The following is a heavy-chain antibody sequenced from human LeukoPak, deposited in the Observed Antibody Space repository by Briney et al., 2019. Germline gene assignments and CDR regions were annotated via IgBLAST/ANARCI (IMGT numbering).Heavy chain of an antibody. Sequence: PGGSLRLSCAASGFTFSNYAMTWVRQAPGKGLEWVSAISGGGGTTYYADSAKDRFTISRDISKNTLYLQMNSLRAGDTAVYYCAKVRGIVVLPVSDYWGQGALVTVSS. J-gene: IGHJ4*02. CDR3: AKVRGIVVLPVSDY. D-gene: IGHD2-2*01. CDR2: ISGGGGTT. CDR1: GFTFSNYA. V-gene: IGHV3-23*01.